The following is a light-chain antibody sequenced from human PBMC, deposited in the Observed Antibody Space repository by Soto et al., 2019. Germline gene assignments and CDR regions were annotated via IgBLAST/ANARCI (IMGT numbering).Light chain of an antibody. CDR2: MAS. CDR3: QQYNSAPWT. Sequence: DIQMTQSPSTLSASVGDRVTITCRASQSVSTWLAWYQQKPGKAPQVLISMASTLESGVPSRFSGSGSGTEFTLTISSLQPDDFATYYCQQYNSAPWTFGQGTKVDIK. CDR1: QSVSTW. V-gene: IGKV1-5*03. J-gene: IGKJ1*01.